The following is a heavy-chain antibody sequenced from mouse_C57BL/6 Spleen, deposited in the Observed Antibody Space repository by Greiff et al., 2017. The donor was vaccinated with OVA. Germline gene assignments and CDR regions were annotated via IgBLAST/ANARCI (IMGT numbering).Heavy chain of an antibody. CDR3: ARSLPDGYFDY. CDR2: IRNKANGYTT. CDR1: GFTFTDYY. D-gene: IGHD2-3*01. J-gene: IGHJ2*01. Sequence: DVHLVESGGGLVQPGGSLSLSCAASGFTFTDYYMSWVRQPPGKALEWLGFIRNKANGYTTEYSASVKGRFTISRDNSQSILYLQMNALRAEDSATYYGARSLPDGYFDYWGQGTTRTVSS. V-gene: IGHV7-3*01.